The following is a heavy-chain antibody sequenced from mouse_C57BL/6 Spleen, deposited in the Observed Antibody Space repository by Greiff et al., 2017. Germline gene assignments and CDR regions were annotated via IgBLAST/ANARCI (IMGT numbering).Heavy chain of an antibody. J-gene: IGHJ3*01. V-gene: IGHV5-9*01. D-gene: IGHD2-2*01. CDR2: ISGGGGNT. CDR3: ARAYGYDETWFAY. Sequence: EVKLVESGGGLVKPGGSLKLSCAASGFTFSSYTMSWVRQTPEKRLEWVATISGGGGNTYYPDSVKGRFTISRDNAKNTLYLQMSSLRSEDTALYYCARAYGYDETWFAYWGQGTLVTVSA. CDR1: GFTFSSYT.